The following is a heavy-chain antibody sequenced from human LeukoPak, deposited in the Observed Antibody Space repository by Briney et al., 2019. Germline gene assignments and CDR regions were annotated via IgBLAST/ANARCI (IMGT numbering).Heavy chain of an antibody. CDR1: GFTFSSYS. CDR2: ISSSSSYI. D-gene: IGHD5-18*01. J-gene: IGHJ6*03. Sequence: GGSLRLSCAASGFTFSSYSMNWVRQAPGKGLEWVPSISSSSSYIYYADSVKGRFTISRDNAKNSLYLQMNSLRAEDTAVYYCARGGYRAVHDYYYYYMDVWGKGTTVTVSS. V-gene: IGHV3-21*01. CDR3: ARGGYRAVHDYYYYYMDV.